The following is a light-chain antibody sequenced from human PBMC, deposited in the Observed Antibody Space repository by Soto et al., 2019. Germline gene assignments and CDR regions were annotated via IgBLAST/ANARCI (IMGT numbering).Light chain of an antibody. CDR1: RSVNNNY. V-gene: IGKV3-20*01. Sequence: EIVLTQSPGTLSLSPGERATLSCRASRSVNNNYLAWYQQKPGQAPRLLIFGASSRATGIPDRFIGSGSGTEFILTISRLEPDDFVIYHCHQHGGSPETFGQGTKVDIK. CDR2: GAS. CDR3: HQHGGSPET. J-gene: IGKJ1*01.